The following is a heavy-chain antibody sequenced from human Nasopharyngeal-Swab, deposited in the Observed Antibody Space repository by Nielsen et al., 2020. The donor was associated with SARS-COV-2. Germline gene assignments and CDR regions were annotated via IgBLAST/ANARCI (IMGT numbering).Heavy chain of an antibody. V-gene: IGHV3-73*01. CDR2: IGDKGHNYAT. Sequence: GESLKTSCAASCFIFSDSAIHLVRQASGTGVELVGRIGDKGHNYATTYGASVQGRFAISRDDSKNTAFLQMDSLKTEDTALYYCTTDFYFDYWGQGNLVTVSS. CDR3: TTDFYFDY. CDR1: CFIFSDSA. J-gene: IGHJ4*02.